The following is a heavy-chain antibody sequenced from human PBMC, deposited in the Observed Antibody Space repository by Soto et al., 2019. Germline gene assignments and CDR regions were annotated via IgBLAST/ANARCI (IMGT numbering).Heavy chain of an antibody. CDR2: SSAYRGNT. V-gene: IGHV1-18*04. CDR3: ARVVKAGDYGDYGRYYFDY. D-gene: IGHD4-17*01. Sequence: QVQRVQSGAEVKKPGASVKVSCKASGYTFTTYGITWGRQGPGHGLEGMGWSSAYRGNTNYAHKLQGRLTVTTDTSTNTAYMDLRSLRSDDTAVYYCARVVKAGDYGDYGRYYFDYWGHGTLVTVSS. CDR1: GYTFTTYG. J-gene: IGHJ4*01.